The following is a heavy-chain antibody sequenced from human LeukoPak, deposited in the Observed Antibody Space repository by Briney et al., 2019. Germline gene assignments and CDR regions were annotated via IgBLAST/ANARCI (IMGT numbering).Heavy chain of an antibody. CDR3: AKDPLVVPAATLVC. Sequence: GGSLRLSCAASGFTFNSYVLSWVRQAPGKGLDWVSGVSGSGRSTYYVDAVKGRFTISRDNPKNTLYLQMKSLRAEDTAIYYCAKDPLVVPAATLVCWGQGTLVTVSS. CDR2: VSGSGRST. J-gene: IGHJ4*02. V-gene: IGHV3-23*01. D-gene: IGHD2-2*01. CDR1: GFTFNSYV.